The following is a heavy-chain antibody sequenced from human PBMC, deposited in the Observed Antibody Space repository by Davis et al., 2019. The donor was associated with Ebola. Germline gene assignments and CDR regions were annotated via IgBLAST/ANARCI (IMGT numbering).Heavy chain of an antibody. CDR2: IYRDGRM. V-gene: IGHV3-66*02. Sequence: GESLKISCAASGFSVSDKYMSWVRQAPGKGLEWVSIIYRDGRMYHADSVKGRFTISRDNSKNTLYLQMNSLRAEDTAVYYCARDHLGLTGYYIRIDYWGQGTLVTVSS. J-gene: IGHJ4*02. CDR3: ARDHLGLTGYYIRIDY. CDR1: GFSVSDKY. D-gene: IGHD3-9*01.